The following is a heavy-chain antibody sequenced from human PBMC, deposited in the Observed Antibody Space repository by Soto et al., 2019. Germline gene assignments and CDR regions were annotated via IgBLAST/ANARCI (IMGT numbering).Heavy chain of an antibody. J-gene: IGHJ4*02. V-gene: IGHV1-69*13. D-gene: IGHD2-15*01. CDR2: IIPIFGTA. Sequence: SVKVSCKASGGTFSTYAISCVLQSPLQWLDWMGGIIPIFGTANYAQKFQGRVTITADESTSTAYMELSSLRSEDTAVYYCARSPDIVVVVAAGGYFDYWGQGTLVTVSS. CDR1: GGTFSTYA. CDR3: ARSPDIVVVVAAGGYFDY.